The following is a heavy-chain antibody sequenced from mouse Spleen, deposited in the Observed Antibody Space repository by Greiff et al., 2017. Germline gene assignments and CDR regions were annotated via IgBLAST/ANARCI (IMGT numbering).Heavy chain of an antibody. CDR3: ARPLSDYDLAY. J-gene: IGHJ3*01. D-gene: IGHD2-4*01. CDR1: GYTFTSYW. V-gene: IGHV1-69*01. CDR2: IDPSDSYT. Sequence: QVQLKQSGAELVMPGASVKLSCKASGYTFTSYWMHWVKQRPGQGLEWIGEIDPSDSYTNYNQKFKGKATLTVDKSSSTAYMQLSSLTSEDSAVYYCARPLSDYDLAYWGQGTLVTVSA.